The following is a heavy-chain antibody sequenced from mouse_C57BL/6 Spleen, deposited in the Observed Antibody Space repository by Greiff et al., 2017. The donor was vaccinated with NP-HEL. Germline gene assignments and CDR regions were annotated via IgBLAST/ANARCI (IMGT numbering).Heavy chain of an antibody. V-gene: IGHV5-9-1*02. Sequence: EVKLVESGEGLVKPGGSLKLSCAASGFTFSSYAMSWVRQTPEKRLEWVAYISSGGDYIYYADTVKGRFTISRYNARNTLYLQMITLKSEDTAMYYCTRDGYYFDYWGQGTTLTVSS. CDR2: ISSGGDYI. D-gene: IGHD2-3*01. J-gene: IGHJ2*01. CDR3: TRDGYYFDY. CDR1: GFTFSSYA.